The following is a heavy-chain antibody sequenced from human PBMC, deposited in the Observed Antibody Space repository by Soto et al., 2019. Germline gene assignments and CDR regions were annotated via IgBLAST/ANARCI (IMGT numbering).Heavy chain of an antibody. Sequence: SETLSLTCTVSGGSISSSGSSWGWVRQPPGKGLEWIVSFYYTGGTYSTYYNPSLKSRVTISVDTSKRQFSLNLRSVTAADTAVYYCASPRQGNYDVLSGYYALDYWSQGTLVTVS. V-gene: IGHV4-39*01. CDR2: FYYTGGT. CDR1: GGSISSSGSS. J-gene: IGHJ4*02. CDR3: ASPRQGNYDVLSGYYALDY. D-gene: IGHD3-3*01.